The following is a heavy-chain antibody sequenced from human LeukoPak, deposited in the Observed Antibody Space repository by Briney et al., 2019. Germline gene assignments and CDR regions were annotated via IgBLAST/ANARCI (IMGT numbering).Heavy chain of an antibody. CDR1: GFTVSSNY. CDR3: AKDGAGYSSAEYFQH. J-gene: IGHJ1*01. Sequence: GGSLRLSCAASGFTVSSNYMSWVRQAPGKGLEWVSAISGSGGSTYYADSVKGRFTISRDNSKNTLYLQMNSLRAEDTAVYYCAKDGAGYSSAEYFQHWGQGTLVTVSS. V-gene: IGHV3-23*01. D-gene: IGHD6-19*01. CDR2: ISGSGGST.